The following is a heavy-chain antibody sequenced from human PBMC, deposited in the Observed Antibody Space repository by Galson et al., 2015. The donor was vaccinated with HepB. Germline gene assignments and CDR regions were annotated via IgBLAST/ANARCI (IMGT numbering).Heavy chain of an antibody. Sequence: SVKVSCKASGYTFTTYGITWVRQAPGQGLEWMGWISPNTGDTKYAQRLQGRVTMTRDTSTSTAYMELRSLRPDDTAVYYCARDYSDAPVDLDYWGQGTLVTVSS. CDR3: ARDYSDAPVDLDY. CDR2: ISPNTGDT. V-gene: IGHV1-18*04. J-gene: IGHJ4*02. CDR1: GYTFTTYG. D-gene: IGHD4-17*01.